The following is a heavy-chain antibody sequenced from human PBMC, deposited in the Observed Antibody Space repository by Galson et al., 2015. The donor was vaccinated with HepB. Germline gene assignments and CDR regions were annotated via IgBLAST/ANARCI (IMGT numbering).Heavy chain of an antibody. CDR3: ARVEGISSSLLPRGDY. CDR1: GFTFSSYA. J-gene: IGHJ4*02. V-gene: IGHV3-30-3*01. D-gene: IGHD2-15*01. Sequence: SLRLSCAASGFTFSSYAMHWVRQAPGKGLEWVAVISYDGSNKYYADSVKGRFTISRDNSKNTLYLQMNSLRAEDTAVYYCARVEGISSSLLPRGDYWGQGTLVTVSS. CDR2: ISYDGSNK.